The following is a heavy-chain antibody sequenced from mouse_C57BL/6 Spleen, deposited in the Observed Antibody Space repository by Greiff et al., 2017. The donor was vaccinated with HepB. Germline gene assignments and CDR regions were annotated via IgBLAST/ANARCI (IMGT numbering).Heavy chain of an antibody. D-gene: IGHD4-1*01. CDR1: GYTFTSYW. J-gene: IGHJ2*01. Sequence: QVQLQQPGAELVKPGASVKLSCKASGYTFTSYWMQWVKQRPGQGLEWIGEIDPSDSYTNYNQKFKGKATLTVDTSSSTAYMQRSSLTSEDSAVYYCARRLGDYWGQGTTLTVSS. CDR2: IDPSDSYT. V-gene: IGHV1-50*01. CDR3: ARRLGDY.